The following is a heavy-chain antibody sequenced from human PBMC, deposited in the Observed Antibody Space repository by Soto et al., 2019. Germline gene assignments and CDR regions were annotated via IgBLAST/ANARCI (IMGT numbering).Heavy chain of an antibody. CDR2: ISGNGGST. CDR1: GFTFSNYA. Sequence: EVQLLESGGGLVQPGGSLTLACVASGFTFSNYAMSWVRQAPGKGLEWVSGISGNGGSTYYADSVKGRFTISRDNSKNTAYLVMNSVRAEDTAGYCCAKGGGTGLAGKADYWGQGILVTVSS. V-gene: IGHV3-23*01. CDR3: AKGGGTGLAGKADY. J-gene: IGHJ4*02. D-gene: IGHD6-19*01.